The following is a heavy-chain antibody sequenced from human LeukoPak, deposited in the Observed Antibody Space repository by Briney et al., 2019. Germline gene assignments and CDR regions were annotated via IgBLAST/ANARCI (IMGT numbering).Heavy chain of an antibody. CDR3: AKVWTAYSDDYFDY. V-gene: IGHV3-23*01. D-gene: IGHD3/OR15-3a*01. CDR2: ISGSGGST. CDR1: GFTFSSDG. J-gene: IGHJ4*02. Sequence: GGSLRLSCAASGFTFSSDGMSWLRQAPGKGLKCVSSISGSGGSTNHADSVKGRFTISRDNSKNTLYLQMNSLRAEDTAVYYCAKVWTAYSDDYFDYWGQGTLVIVSS.